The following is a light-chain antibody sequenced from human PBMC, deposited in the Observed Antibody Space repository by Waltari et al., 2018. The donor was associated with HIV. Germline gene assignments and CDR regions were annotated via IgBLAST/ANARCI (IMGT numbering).Light chain of an antibody. CDR3: QQYNNWPPYT. CDR2: GAS. CDR1: QSVSSN. Sequence: EIVMTQSPATLSVSPGVRATLSCRASQSVSSNLAWYQQKPGQAPRLLIYGASTRATGVPARFSGSGSGTEFTLTISTLQSEDFAVYYRQQYNNWPPYTFGQGTKLEIK. V-gene: IGKV3-15*01. J-gene: IGKJ2*01.